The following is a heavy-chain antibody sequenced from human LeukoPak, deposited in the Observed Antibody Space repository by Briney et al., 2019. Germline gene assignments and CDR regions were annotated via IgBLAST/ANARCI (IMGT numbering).Heavy chain of an antibody. CDR1: GYTFTNYA. V-gene: IGHV1-3*03. J-gene: IGHJ4*02. CDR3: AIRDGHTDH. CDR2: INPANGYT. Sequence: ASVKVSCKASGYTFTNYAMHWVRQAPGQTIEWLRWINPANGYTRYSQQFQDRVTVTSDTSATTAYMELSSLRSEDKAVYYCAIRDGHTDHWGQGTLVTVSS. D-gene: IGHD5-24*01.